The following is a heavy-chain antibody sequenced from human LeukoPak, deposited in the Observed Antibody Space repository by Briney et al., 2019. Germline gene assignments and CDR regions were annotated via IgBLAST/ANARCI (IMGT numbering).Heavy chain of an antibody. CDR3: ARGILSGYSCGY. CDR1: GGSISSYY. V-gene: IGHV4-59*01. J-gene: IGHJ4*02. D-gene: IGHD1-26*01. CDR2: TYYSGST. Sequence: SETLSLTCTVSGGSISSYYWSWIRQPPGKGLEWIGYTYYSGSTNYNPSLKSRVTISVDMSKNQFSLKPSSVTAADTAVYYCARGILSGYSCGYWGQGTLVTVSS.